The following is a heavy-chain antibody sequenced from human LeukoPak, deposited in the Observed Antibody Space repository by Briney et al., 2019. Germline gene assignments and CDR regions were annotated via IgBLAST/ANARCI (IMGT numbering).Heavy chain of an antibody. CDR1: GGSISSSSAY. CDR3: VSPRGFSYGYFDY. Sequence: TSETLSLTCTVSGGSISSSSAYWGWIRQPPGKGLEWIGSIYYSKNTYYNPSLKSRVTISADTSKNQFSPTLGSVSATDTAVYYCVSPRGFSYGYFDYWGQGTLVTVSS. J-gene: IGHJ4*02. V-gene: IGHV4-39*01. D-gene: IGHD5-18*01. CDR2: IYYSKNT.